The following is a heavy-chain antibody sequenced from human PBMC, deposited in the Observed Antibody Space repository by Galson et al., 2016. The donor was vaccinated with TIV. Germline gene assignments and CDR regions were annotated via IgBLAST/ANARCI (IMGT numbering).Heavy chain of an antibody. CDR3: APGVSAASTGVN. J-gene: IGHJ4*02. CDR1: GFTFSSDW. V-gene: IGHV3-7*01. D-gene: IGHD6-13*01. Sequence: SLRLSCAASGFTFSSDWMTWVRQAPGKGLEWVASINQDESDSPYVDSVKGRFTISRDNAKKSLFLQMNGLRGEDTGVYYCAPGVSAASTGVNWGQGTLVTVSS. CDR2: INQDESDS.